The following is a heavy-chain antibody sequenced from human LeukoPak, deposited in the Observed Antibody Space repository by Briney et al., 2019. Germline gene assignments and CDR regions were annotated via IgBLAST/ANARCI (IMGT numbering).Heavy chain of an antibody. CDR3: AREGGYYYDSSGSEAPFDY. J-gene: IGHJ4*02. CDR1: GYTFTVYY. D-gene: IGHD3-22*01. V-gene: IGHV1-2*02. CDR2: INPNSGGT. Sequence: ASVSVSFKASGYTFTVYYMHWVRQAPGQGREWMGWINPNSGGTNYAQKFQGRVTITRDTSITTAYMELSRLRSDDTAVYYCAREGGYYYDSSGSEAPFDYWGQGTLVTVSS.